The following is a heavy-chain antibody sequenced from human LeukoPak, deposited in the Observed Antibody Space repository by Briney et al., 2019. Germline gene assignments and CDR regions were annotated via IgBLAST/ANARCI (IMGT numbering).Heavy chain of an antibody. CDR1: GFTFSSYA. V-gene: IGHV3-23*01. D-gene: IGHD6-13*01. CDR2: ISGSGDST. CDR3: ARDLIAAAGTSVEGV. Sequence: GGSLRLSCAASGFTFSSYAMSWVRQAPGKGLEWVSAISGSGDSTYYADSVKGRFTISRDNAKNSLYLQMNSLRAEDTAVYYCARDLIAAAGTSVEGVWGQGTLVTVSS. J-gene: IGHJ4*02.